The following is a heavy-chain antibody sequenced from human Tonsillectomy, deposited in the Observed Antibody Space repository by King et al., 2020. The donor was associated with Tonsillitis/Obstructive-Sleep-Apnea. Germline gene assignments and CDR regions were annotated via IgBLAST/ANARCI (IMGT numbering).Heavy chain of an antibody. J-gene: IGHJ4*02. CDR3: ATDRTPYDILTGPDS. V-gene: IGHV3-30*04. CDR1: GFIFSSYA. Sequence: QLVQSGGGVVQPGRSLRLSCAASGFIFSSYAIHWVRQVPGKGLEWVAIISYEGSDKYYADSVKGRFTISRDNSKNTLYLQMNSRRAEDTAFYFCATDRTPYDILTGPDSWGQGTLVTVSS. CDR2: ISYEGSDK. D-gene: IGHD3-9*01.